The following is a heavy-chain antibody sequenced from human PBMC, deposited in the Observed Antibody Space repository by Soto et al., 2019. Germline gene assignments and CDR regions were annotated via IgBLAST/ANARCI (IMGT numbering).Heavy chain of an antibody. CDR3: AQAIVFTGGDAFDL. CDR2: IFYSGRT. Sequence: QVQLQESGPGLVKPSQTLSLTCTVSGGSISTGGLYWHWLRQFPGKGLEWIGSIFYSGRTSDNPYVTSRVVMSIEASKNRFSVRLSSVTAADTAVYYCAQAIVFTGGDAFDLWGQGRLVTVSS. D-gene: IGHD1-1*01. J-gene: IGHJ3*01. CDR1: GGSISTGGLY. V-gene: IGHV4-31*03.